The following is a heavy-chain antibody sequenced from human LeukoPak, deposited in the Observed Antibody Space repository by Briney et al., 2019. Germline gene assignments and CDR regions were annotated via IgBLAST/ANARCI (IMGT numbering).Heavy chain of an antibody. J-gene: IGHJ4*02. V-gene: IGHV4-34*01. D-gene: IGHD6-13*01. CDR1: GGSFSGYY. CDR3: ARDATIAAPLMS. CDR2: INHSGST. Sequence: SETLSLTCAVYGGSFSGYYWSWIRQPPGKGLEWIGEINHSGSTNYNPSLMNRVAISVDTSKNQFSLKLTSVTAADTAVYYCARDATIAAPLMSWGQGTLVIVSS.